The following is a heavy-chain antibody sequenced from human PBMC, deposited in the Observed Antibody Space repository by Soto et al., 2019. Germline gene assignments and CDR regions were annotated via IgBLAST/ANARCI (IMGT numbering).Heavy chain of an antibody. CDR2: ISPDNGNT. CDR1: GYTFATYA. J-gene: IGHJ4*02. CDR3: ARDGVTTFDY. D-gene: IGHD4-17*01. Sequence: GASVKVSCKASGYTFATYAIHWVRQAPGEGLEWMGWISPDNGNTNYAQKLQGRVTMTRDTSTSTAYMELRSLRSDDTAVYYCARDGVTTFDYWGQGTLVTVSS. V-gene: IGHV1-18*01.